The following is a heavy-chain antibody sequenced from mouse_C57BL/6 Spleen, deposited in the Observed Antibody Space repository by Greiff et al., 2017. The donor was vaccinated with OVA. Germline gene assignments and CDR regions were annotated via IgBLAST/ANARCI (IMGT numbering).Heavy chain of an antibody. CDR3: ARGAYGNYFDD. D-gene: IGHD2-1*01. CDR2: INPNNGGT. Sequence: VQLQQSGPELVKPGASVKIPCKASGYTFTDYNMDWVKQSQGKSLEWIGDINPNNGGTIYNKKFKGKATLTVATSSSTAYMELRRLTSEGTAVYYSARGAYGNYFDDWGQGTTLTVSS. J-gene: IGHJ2*01. CDR1: GYTFTDYN. V-gene: IGHV1-18*01.